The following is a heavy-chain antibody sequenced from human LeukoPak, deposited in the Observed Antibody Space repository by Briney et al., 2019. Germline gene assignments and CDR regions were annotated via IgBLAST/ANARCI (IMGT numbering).Heavy chain of an antibody. V-gene: IGHV3-21*01. J-gene: IGHJ5*02. D-gene: IGHD6-13*01. Sequence: GGSLTLSCAASGFTFSSYSMNWVRQAPGKGLEWVSSISSSSSYIYYADSVKGRFTISRDNAKNSLYLQMNRLRAEDTAVYYCARSSSPNWFDPWGQGTLVTVSS. CDR1: GFTFSSYS. CDR2: ISSSSSYI. CDR3: ARSSSPNWFDP.